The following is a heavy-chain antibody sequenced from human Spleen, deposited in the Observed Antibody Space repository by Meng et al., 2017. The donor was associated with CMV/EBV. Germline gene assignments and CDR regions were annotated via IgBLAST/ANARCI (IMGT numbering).Heavy chain of an antibody. Sequence: GESLKISCSASGFSFNSFAMHWVRQAPGKGLEWVAVVSYDGSNKYYAGSVTGRFTISRDNSENTLYLQMNRLRTDDTAVYYCARDRGDFGPVGACDIWGQGTLVTVSS. CDR3: ARDRGDFGPVGACDI. CDR2: VSYDGSNK. J-gene: IGHJ3*02. V-gene: IGHV3-30*04. CDR1: GFSFNSFA. D-gene: IGHD3-16*01.